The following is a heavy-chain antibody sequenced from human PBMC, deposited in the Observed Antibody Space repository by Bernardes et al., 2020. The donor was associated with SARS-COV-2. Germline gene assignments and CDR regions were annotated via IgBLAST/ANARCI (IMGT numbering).Heavy chain of an antibody. V-gene: IGHV6-1*01. Sequence: SQTLSLTCAISGDSVSSNSAAWNWIRQSPPRGLEWLGRTYFRSKWHNEYAVSLKGRITINPDTSKNQFALQLDSVTPEDTAVYYCARTRGYFDLWGRGTLVTVSS. CDR1: GDSVSSNSAA. CDR2: TYFRSKWHN. CDR3: ARTRGYFDL. J-gene: IGHJ2*01.